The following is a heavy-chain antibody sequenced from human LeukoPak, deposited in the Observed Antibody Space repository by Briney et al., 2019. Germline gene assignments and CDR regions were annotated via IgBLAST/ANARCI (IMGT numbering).Heavy chain of an antibody. V-gene: IGHV3-21*01. CDR1: GFTFSSYS. CDR2: ISSSSSYI. D-gene: IGHD3-3*01. CDR3: AKDPIFGVVIIPASDY. Sequence: GGSLRLSCAASGFTFSSYSMNWVRQAPGKGLEWVSSISSSSSYIYYADSVKGRFTISRDNAKNSLYLQMNSLRAKDTAVYYCAKDPIFGVVIIPASDYWGQGTLVTVSS. J-gene: IGHJ4*02.